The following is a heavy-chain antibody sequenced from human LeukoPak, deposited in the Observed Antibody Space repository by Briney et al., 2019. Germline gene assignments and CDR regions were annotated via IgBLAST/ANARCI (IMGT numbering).Heavy chain of an antibody. V-gene: IGHV3-23*01. CDR2: ISGSGSST. D-gene: IGHD3-22*01. J-gene: IGHJ3*02. CDR1: GFIFSDYG. CDR3: AKDLPYYYDSSGSGDAFDI. Sequence: GGSLRLSCAASGFIFSDYGMNWVRQAPGKGLDWVSSISGSGSSTYYAESVKGRVTISRDNSQNTLYLQMNSLRAEDTAIYYCAKDLPYYYDSSGSGDAFDIWGRGTMVTVST.